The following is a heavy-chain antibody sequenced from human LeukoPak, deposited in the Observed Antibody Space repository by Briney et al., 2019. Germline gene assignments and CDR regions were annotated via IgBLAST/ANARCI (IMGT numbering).Heavy chain of an antibody. Sequence: GGSLRLSCAASGFTFSSYAMSWVRQAPGKGLEWVSAISGSGGSTYYADSVKGRFTISRDNYKNTLYLQMNSLRAEDTAVYYCAKDTYDSSGYYYWGLASYFDYWGQGTLVTVSS. CDR3: AKDTYDSSGYYYWGLASYFDY. V-gene: IGHV3-23*01. J-gene: IGHJ4*02. CDR2: ISGSGGST. CDR1: GFTFSSYA. D-gene: IGHD3-22*01.